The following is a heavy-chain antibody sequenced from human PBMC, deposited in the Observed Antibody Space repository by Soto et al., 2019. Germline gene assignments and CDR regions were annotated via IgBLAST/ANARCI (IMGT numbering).Heavy chain of an antibody. CDR2: IYYSGST. V-gene: IGHV4-31*03. Sequence: QVQLQESGPGLVKPSQTLSLTCTVSGGSISSGGYYWSWIRQHPGKGLEWIGYIYYSGSTYYNPSLKRRVTIXVXTXQNQFSLKLSSVTAADTAVYYCAREGGIVGATAADYWGQGTLVTVSS. D-gene: IGHD1-26*01. CDR3: AREGGIVGATAADY. CDR1: GGSISSGGYY. J-gene: IGHJ4*02.